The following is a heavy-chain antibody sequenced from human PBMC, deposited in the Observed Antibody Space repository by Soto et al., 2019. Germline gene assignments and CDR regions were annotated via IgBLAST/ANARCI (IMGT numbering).Heavy chain of an antibody. Sequence: ASVKVSCKASGYIFTTYAIHWVRQAPGQRLQWMGWINAGNGNTKYSQNFQDRITITRDTSASTAYMELNSLRSEDTAVYYCARGVTTFVGVLLSRDNWGLGTLVTVSS. CDR2: INAGNGNT. V-gene: IGHV1-3*01. CDR1: GYIFTTYA. CDR3: ARGVTTFVGVLLSRDN. D-gene: IGHD3-16*01. J-gene: IGHJ4*02.